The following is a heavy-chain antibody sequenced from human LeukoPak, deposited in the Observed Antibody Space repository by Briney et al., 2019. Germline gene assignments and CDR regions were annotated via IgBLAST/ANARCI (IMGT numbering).Heavy chain of an antibody. Sequence: ASVKVSCKASGYTFINYAMHWVCQAPGQRLEWMGWINAGNGNTKYSQKFQGRVTITRDTSASTVYMELSSLRSEDTAVYYCARDLDSSREDVWGQGTTVTVSS. V-gene: IGHV1-3*01. CDR1: GYTFINYA. CDR3: ARDLDSSREDV. J-gene: IGHJ6*02. D-gene: IGHD3-22*01. CDR2: INAGNGNT.